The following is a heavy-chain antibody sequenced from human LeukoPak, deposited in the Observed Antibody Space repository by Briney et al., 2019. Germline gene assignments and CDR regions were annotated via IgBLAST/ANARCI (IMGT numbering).Heavy chain of an antibody. CDR1: GFTFDDYG. V-gene: IGHV3-20*04. CDR2: INWNGGST. Sequence: GGSLRLSCAASGFTFDDYGMSWVCQAPGKGLEWVSGINWNGGSTGYADSVKGRFTISRDNAKNSLYLQMNSLRAEDTALYYCATGYYDSSGYYYTPTKTQFDYWGQGTLVTVSS. CDR3: ATGYYDSSGYYYTPTKTQFDY. J-gene: IGHJ4*02. D-gene: IGHD3-22*01.